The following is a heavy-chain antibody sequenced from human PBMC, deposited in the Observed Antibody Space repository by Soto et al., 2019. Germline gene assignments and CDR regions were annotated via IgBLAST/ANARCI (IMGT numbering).Heavy chain of an antibody. CDR3: AKSGSSSGYVRHPFDY. V-gene: IGHV3-23*01. CDR1: GFTFSSYA. J-gene: IGHJ4*02. D-gene: IGHD3-22*01. CDR2: FSGSGGNT. Sequence: EVQLLESGGGLVQPGGSLRLSCAASGFTFSSYAMSWVRQAPGKGLEWVSAFSGSGGNTYYTDSVKGRFTISRDNSKNTLYLQMNGLRAEDTAVYYCAKSGSSSGYVRHPFDYWGQGTLVTVSS.